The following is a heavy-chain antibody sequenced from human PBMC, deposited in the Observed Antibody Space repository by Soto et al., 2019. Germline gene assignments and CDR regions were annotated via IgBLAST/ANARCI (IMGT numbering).Heavy chain of an antibody. J-gene: IGHJ5*02. CDR3: AREGYSSGWYHP. V-gene: IGHV4-39*02. D-gene: IGHD6-19*01. Sequence: QLQLQESGPGLVKPSETLSLTCTVSGGSISSSSYYWGWIRQPPGKGLEWIGSIYYSGSTYYNPFLKSRVTISVDTSKNQFSLKLSSVTAADTAVYYCAREGYSSGWYHPWGQGTLVTVSS. CDR2: IYYSGST. CDR1: GGSISSSSYY.